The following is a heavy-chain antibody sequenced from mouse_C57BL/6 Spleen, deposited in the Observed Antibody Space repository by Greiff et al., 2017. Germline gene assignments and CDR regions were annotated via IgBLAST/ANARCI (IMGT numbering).Heavy chain of an antibody. J-gene: IGHJ4*01. V-gene: IGHV1-64*01. CDR3: ARGMGGYYAMDD. D-gene: IGHD2-3*01. CDR1: GYTFTSYW. CDR2: IHPNSCSP. Sequence: QVQLQQPGAELVKPGASVKLSCTASGYTFTSYWLHWVKQRPGQGLAWIGMIHPNSCSPNYTEKFQSKATLPVDKSSSTAYRQLSSLTSEDSAVYDCARGMGGYYAMDDWGQGTSVTVSS.